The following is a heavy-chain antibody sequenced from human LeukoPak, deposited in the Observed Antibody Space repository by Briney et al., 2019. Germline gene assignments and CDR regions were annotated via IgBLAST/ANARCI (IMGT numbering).Heavy chain of an antibody. CDR1: GGTFSSYA. CDR2: ISGSNGNT. Sequence: GASVKVSCKASGGTFSSYAISWVRQAPGQGLEWMGWISGSNGNTNYAQKHQGRVTMTTDTSTSTAYMELRSLRSDDTAVYYCARITIFGVVIDFDYWGQGTPVTVSS. J-gene: IGHJ4*02. V-gene: IGHV1-18*01. CDR3: ARITIFGVVIDFDY. D-gene: IGHD3-3*01.